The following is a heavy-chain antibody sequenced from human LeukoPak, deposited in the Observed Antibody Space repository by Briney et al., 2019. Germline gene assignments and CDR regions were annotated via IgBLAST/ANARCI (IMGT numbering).Heavy chain of an antibody. V-gene: IGHV3-7*01. CDR2: IEQDGSQK. J-gene: IGHJ4*02. D-gene: IGHD1-26*01. CDR1: GFTFSSYW. CDR3: ARNSGSNPFDY. Sequence: GGSLRLSCAASGFTFSSYWLSWVRQAPGKGLEWVASIEQDGSQKYYVDSVRGRFTISRDNAKNSVYLQTNSLRVEDTAVYYCARNSGSNPFDYWGQGTLVPVSS.